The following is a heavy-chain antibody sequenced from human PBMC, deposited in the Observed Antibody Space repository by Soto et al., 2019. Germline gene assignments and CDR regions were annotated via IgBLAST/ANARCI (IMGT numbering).Heavy chain of an antibody. V-gene: IGHV1-69*13. D-gene: IGHD3-16*01. CDR1: GGTFSSYA. Sequence: SVKVSCKASGGTFSSYAISWVRQAPGQGLEWMGGIIPIFGTANYAQKFQGRVTITADESTSTAYMELSSLRSEDTAVYYCAREGDGYWGSSAFDIWGQGTMVTVSS. CDR3: AREGDGYWGSSAFDI. J-gene: IGHJ3*02. CDR2: IIPIFGTA.